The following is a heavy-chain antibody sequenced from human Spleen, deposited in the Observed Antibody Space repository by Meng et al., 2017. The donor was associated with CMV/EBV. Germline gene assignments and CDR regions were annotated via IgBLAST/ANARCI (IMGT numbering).Heavy chain of an antibody. D-gene: IGHD3-10*01. CDR3: AREYGSGSYYTS. J-gene: IGHJ5*02. Sequence: SETLSLTCTVSGGSISSSSYYWGWIRQPPGKGLEWIGSIYYSGSIYYNPSLKSRVTISVDTSKNQFSLKLSSVTAADTAVYYCAREYGSGSYYTSWGQGMLVTVSS. V-gene: IGHV4-39*07. CDR2: IYYSGSI. CDR1: GGSISSSSYY.